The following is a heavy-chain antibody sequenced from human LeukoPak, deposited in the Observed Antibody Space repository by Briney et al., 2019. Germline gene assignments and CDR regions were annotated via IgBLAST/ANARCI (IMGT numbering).Heavy chain of an antibody. J-gene: IGHJ6*02. CDR1: GGSISSYY. CDR3: ARGGRQQLVLYYYYGMDV. Sequence: SETLSLTCTVSGGSISSYYWSWIRQPPGKGLEWVASIFDNGSTNDNRSLKSRVTISLDTSNNQFSLTVNSVTAEDTAVYYCARGGRQQLVLYYYYGMDVWGQGTTVTVSS. CDR2: IFDNGST. D-gene: IGHD6-13*01. V-gene: IGHV4-59*01.